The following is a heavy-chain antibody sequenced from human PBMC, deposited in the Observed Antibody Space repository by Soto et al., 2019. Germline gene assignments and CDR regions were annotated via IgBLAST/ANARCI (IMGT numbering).Heavy chain of an antibody. CDR3: ARDNRYYDILTGYYGSSPNWFDP. V-gene: IGHV4-4*08. CDR2: IFSSGST. CDR1: GGSISNYY. Sequence: SETLSLTCTVSGGSISNYYWSWIRQPPGKGLQWIGYIFSSGSTNYNPSLKSRVTISVDTSKNQFSLNLSSVTAADTAVYYCARDNRYYDILTGYYGSSPNWFDPWGQGTLVTVSS. J-gene: IGHJ5*02. D-gene: IGHD3-9*01.